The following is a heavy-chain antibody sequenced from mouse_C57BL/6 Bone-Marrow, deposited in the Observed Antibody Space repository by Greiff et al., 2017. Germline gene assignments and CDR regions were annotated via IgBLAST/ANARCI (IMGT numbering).Heavy chain of an antibody. D-gene: IGHD1-1*01. CDR3: VRVYGSYAMDY. V-gene: IGHV10-1*01. J-gene: IGHJ4*01. CDR1: GFSFNTYA. Sequence: EVKLMESGGGLVQPKGSLKLSCAASGFSFNTYAMNWVRQAPGKGLEWVARIRSKSNNYATYYADSVKDRFTISRDDSESMLYLQMNNLKTEDTAMYYCVRVYGSYAMDYWGQGTSVTVSS. CDR2: IRSKSNNYAT.